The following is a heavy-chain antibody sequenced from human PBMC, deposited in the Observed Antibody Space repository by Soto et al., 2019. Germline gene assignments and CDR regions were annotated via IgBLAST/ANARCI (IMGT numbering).Heavy chain of an antibody. J-gene: IGHJ3*02. Sequence: QVQLVESGGGVVQPGRSLRLSCAASGFTFSSYGMHWVRQAPGKGLEWVAVIWYDGSNKYYADSVKGRFTISRDNSKNTLYLQMNSLRAEDTAVYYCVRDGRAARSDAFDIWGQGTMVTVSS. V-gene: IGHV3-33*01. CDR2: IWYDGSNK. D-gene: IGHD6-6*01. CDR3: VRDGRAARSDAFDI. CDR1: GFTFSSYG.